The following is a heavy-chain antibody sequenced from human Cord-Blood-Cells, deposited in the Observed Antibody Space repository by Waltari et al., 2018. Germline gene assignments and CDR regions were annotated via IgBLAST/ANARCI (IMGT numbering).Heavy chain of an antibody. Sequence: QLQLQESGPGLVKPSETLSLTCTVSGGSISSSSYYWGWIRQPPGKGLEWIGSIYYSGSTYYNPSLKSRVTISVDTSKNQFSLKLSSVTAADTAVYYCARNIPPEQLVDYWGQGTLVTVSS. CDR2: IYYSGST. J-gene: IGHJ4*02. D-gene: IGHD6-6*01. CDR1: GGSISSSSYY. V-gene: IGHV4-39*01. CDR3: ARNIPPEQLVDY.